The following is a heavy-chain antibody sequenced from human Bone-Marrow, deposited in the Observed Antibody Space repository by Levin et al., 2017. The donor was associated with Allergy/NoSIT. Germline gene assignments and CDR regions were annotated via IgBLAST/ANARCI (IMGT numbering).Heavy chain of an antibody. V-gene: IGHV1-8*01. CDR3: ARAPSRRGYRGSGGSFKSPNWFDP. Sequence: ASVKVSCKASGYTFTSYDINWVRQATGQGLEWMGWMNPNSGNTGYAQKFQGRVTMTRNTSISTAYMELSSLRSEDTAVYYCARAPSRRGYRGSGGSFKSPNWFDPWGQGTLVTVSS. CDR2: MNPNSGNT. CDR1: GYTFTSYD. J-gene: IGHJ5*02. D-gene: IGHD2-15*01.